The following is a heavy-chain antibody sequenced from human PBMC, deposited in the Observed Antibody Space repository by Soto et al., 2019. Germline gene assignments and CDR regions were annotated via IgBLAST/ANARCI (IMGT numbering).Heavy chain of an antibody. V-gene: IGHV4-34*01. CDR3: ARVREWFDP. CDR2: IDHSGYT. Sequence: KSSETLSLTCAVYGGSFSGYYWNWIRQPPGKGLEWIGEIDHSGYTNYNPSLKSRVTISVDTSKNQFSLRLTSVTAADTAVYYCARVREWFDPFGQGTLVTVSS. J-gene: IGHJ5*02. CDR1: GGSFSGYY. D-gene: IGHD3-3*01.